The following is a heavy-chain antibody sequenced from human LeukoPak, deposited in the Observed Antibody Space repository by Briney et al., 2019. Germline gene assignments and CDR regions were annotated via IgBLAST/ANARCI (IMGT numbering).Heavy chain of an antibody. D-gene: IGHD2-2*01. Sequence: GGSLRLSCAASGFTFSSYSMNWVRQAPGKGLEWVAFIRYDGSNKYYADSVKGRFTISRDNSKNTLYLQMNSLRAEDTAVYYCAKDRNIVVVPAAGSYFDYWGQGTLVTVSS. CDR2: IRYDGSNK. CDR3: AKDRNIVVVPAAGSYFDY. J-gene: IGHJ4*02. V-gene: IGHV3-30*02. CDR1: GFTFSSYS.